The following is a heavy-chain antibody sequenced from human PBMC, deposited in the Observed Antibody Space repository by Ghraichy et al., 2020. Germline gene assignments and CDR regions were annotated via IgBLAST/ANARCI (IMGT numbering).Heavy chain of an antibody. CDR3: ARGGNSLNY. CDR2: FYYSGTT. D-gene: IGHD4-23*01. Sequence: SETLSLTCTVSGGSISSYSWTWIRQPPGKGLEWLGHFYYSGTTNYNPSLKSRLSISVDTSKNQFSLKMSSVTAADTAVYYCARGGNSLNYWGQGTLVTVSS. CDR1: GGSISSYS. J-gene: IGHJ4*02. V-gene: IGHV4-59*01.